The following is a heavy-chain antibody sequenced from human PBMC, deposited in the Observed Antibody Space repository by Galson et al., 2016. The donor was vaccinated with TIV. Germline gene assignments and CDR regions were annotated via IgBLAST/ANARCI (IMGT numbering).Heavy chain of an antibody. J-gene: IGHJ5*02. Sequence: SLRLSCAASGFTFYNFWMSWVRQAPGKGLEWVASINQGGSEKDYVDSVKGRFTISRDNAQTSLYLQMDSLRAEDTAVYYCARRLFDIVGAPAATPTGYFDPWGQGTLVTVSS. V-gene: IGHV3-7*01. CDR3: ARRLFDIVGAPAATPTGYFDP. CDR2: INQGGSEK. CDR1: GFTFYNFW. D-gene: IGHD2-2*01.